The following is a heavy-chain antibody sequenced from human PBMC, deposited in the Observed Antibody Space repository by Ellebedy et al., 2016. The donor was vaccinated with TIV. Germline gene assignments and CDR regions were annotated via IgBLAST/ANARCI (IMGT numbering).Heavy chain of an antibody. CDR1: HYAFSNYR. Sequence: ASVKVSCKTFHYAFSNYRVSWVRQAPGQGLVWMGWISPYNGNTTFARKFQDSVTMTTDTSTTTAYMELRSLRSDDTAVYYCTRVRFGRYCVNWGQGTLVTVSS. D-gene: IGHD3-10*01. V-gene: IGHV1-18*01. J-gene: IGHJ4*02. CDR3: TRVRFGRYCVN. CDR2: ISPYNGNT.